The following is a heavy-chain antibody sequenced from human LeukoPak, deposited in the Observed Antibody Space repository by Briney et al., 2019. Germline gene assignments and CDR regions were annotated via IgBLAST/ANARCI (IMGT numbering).Heavy chain of an antibody. J-gene: IGHJ4*02. CDR1: GFTFSSFG. CDR2: ISTRGTYL. CDR3: AREATWGQWYFDH. Sequence: GGSLRISCEASGFTFSSFGMNWVRQAPGKGLEWVSTISTRGTYLFYADSVKGRFTLSRDNSKNTLFVQMDSLSVEDTAVYYCAREATWGQWYFDHWGQGTPVTVSS. V-gene: IGHV3-21*01. D-gene: IGHD6-19*01.